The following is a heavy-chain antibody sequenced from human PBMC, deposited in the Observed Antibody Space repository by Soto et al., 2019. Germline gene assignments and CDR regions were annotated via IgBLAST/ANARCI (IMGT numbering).Heavy chain of an antibody. Sequence: PGESLKISCKGSGYSFTSYWIGWVRQMPGKGLEWMGIIYPGDSDTRYSPSFQGQVTISADKSISTAYLQWSSLKASDTAMYYCARHLGHSYGYSFYFDYWGQGTLVTVSS. CDR1: GYSFTSYW. CDR2: IYPGDSDT. D-gene: IGHD5-18*01. CDR3: ARHLGHSYGYSFYFDY. V-gene: IGHV5-51*01. J-gene: IGHJ4*02.